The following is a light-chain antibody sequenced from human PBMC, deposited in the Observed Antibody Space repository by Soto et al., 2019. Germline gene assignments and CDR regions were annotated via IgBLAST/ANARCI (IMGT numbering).Light chain of an antibody. CDR2: EVS. CDR1: SSDVGSYNL. V-gene: IGLV2-23*02. J-gene: IGLJ1*01. Sequence: SVLTQPAPLSGSPGQSITLSCPGNSSDVGSYNLVSWYQQHPGKAPKLMIYEVSKRPSGVSNRFSGSKSGNTASLTISGLQAEDEADYYCCSYAGSSTFYVFGTGTKVTVL. CDR3: CSYAGSSTFYV.